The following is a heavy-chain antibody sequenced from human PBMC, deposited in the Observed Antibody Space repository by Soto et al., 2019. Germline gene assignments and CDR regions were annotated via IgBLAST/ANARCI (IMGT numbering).Heavy chain of an antibody. D-gene: IGHD5-12*01. J-gene: IGHJ4*02. CDR2: IWFDGTEI. Sequence: QVRLVESGGGVVQPGGSLRLSCAASGFTFGSYGINWVRQAPGKGLEWVAVIWFDGTEIKYGDSAKGRFTISRDNPKNTVYLQLNSLGAEDTAVYYCVRGYDRFDYWGQGTQVTVSS. CDR3: VRGYDRFDY. V-gene: IGHV3-33*01. CDR1: GFTFGSYG.